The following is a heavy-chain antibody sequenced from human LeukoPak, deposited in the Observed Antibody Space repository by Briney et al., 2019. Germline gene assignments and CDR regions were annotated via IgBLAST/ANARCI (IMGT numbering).Heavy chain of an antibody. D-gene: IGHD6-19*01. V-gene: IGHV3-23*01. J-gene: IGHJ4*02. CDR3: AKDSNGWYQRGSNYFDY. Sequence: GGSLRLSCAASGFTFSSYAMSWVRQAPGKGLERVSAISGSGADTYHADSVRGRFTISRDNSRNTLYLQMNSLRAEDTAEYYCAKDSNGWYQRGSNYFDYWGQGTLVTVSS. CDR1: GFTFSSYA. CDR2: ISGSGADT.